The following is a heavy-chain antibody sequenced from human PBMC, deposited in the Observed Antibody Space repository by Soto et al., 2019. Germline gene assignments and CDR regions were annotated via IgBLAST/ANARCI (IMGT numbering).Heavy chain of an antibody. V-gene: IGHV3-33*01. J-gene: IGHJ5*02. CDR3: ARDGTMVRGYHWFDP. D-gene: IGHD3-10*01. CDR2: IWYDGSNK. Sequence: VQLVESGGGVVQPGRSLRLSCAASGFTFSSYGMHWVRQAPGKGLEWVAVIWYDGSNKYYADSVKGRFTISRDNSKNTLYLQMNSLRAEDTAVYYCARDGTMVRGYHWFDPWGQGTLVTVSS. CDR1: GFTFSSYG.